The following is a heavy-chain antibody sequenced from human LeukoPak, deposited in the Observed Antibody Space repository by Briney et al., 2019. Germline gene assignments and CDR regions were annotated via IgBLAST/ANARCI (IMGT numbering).Heavy chain of an antibody. V-gene: IGHV6-1*01. J-gene: IGHJ4*02. Sequence: SQTLSLTCAISGDSVSSNSAAWNWIRQSPSRGLEWLGRTYYSSKWYNDYAVSVKGRITINPDTSKNQFSLQLNSVTPEDTAVYYCARESDSSGYYGGYAVDYWGQGTLVTVSS. CDR2: TYYSSKWYN. CDR1: GDSVSSNSAA. CDR3: ARESDSSGYYGGYAVDY. D-gene: IGHD3-22*01.